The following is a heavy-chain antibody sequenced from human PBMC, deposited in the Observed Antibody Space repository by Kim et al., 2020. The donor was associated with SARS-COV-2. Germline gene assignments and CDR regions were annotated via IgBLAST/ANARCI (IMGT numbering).Heavy chain of an antibody. CDR2: IWYDGSNK. J-gene: IGHJ6*02. Sequence: GGSLRLSCAASGFTFSSYGMHWVRQAPGKGLEWVAVIWYDGSNKYYADSVKGRFTISRDNSKNTLYLQMNSLRAEDTAVYYCARGGTVTTWVDYYYYGMDVWGQGTTVTVSS. CDR3: ARGGTVTTWVDYYYYGMDV. CDR1: GFTFSSYG. D-gene: IGHD4-17*01. V-gene: IGHV3-33*01.